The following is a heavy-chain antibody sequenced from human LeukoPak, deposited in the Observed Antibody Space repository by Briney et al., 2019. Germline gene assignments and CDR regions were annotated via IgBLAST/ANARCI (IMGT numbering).Heavy chain of an antibody. V-gene: IGHV3-21*01. CDR2: ISSSSSYI. Sequence: GGSLRLSCAASGFTFSSYSMNWVRQAPGKGLEWVSSISSSSSYIYYADSVKGRFTISRDNAKNSLYLQMNSLRAEDTAVYYCARDGDTGLDLPVNYYGMDVWGQGTTVTVSS. D-gene: IGHD2-2*03. CDR3: ARDGDTGLDLPVNYYGMDV. J-gene: IGHJ6*02. CDR1: GFTFSSYS.